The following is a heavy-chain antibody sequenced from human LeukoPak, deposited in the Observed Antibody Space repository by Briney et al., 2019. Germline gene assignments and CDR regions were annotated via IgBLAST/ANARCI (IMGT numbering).Heavy chain of an antibody. CDR3: ARGLYYDFWSGWTNTNPLYFDY. J-gene: IGHJ4*02. V-gene: IGHV1-18*01. Sequence: GASVKVSCKASGYTFTSYGIIWVRQAPGQGLEWMGWISAYNGNTNYAQKLQGRVTMTTDTSTSTAYMELRSLRSDDTAVYYCARGLYYDFWSGWTNTNPLYFDYWGQGTLVTVSS. CDR1: GYTFTSYG. CDR2: ISAYNGNT. D-gene: IGHD3-3*01.